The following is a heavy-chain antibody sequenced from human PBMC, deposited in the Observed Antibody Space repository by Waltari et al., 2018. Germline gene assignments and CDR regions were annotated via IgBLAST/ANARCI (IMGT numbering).Heavy chain of an antibody. CDR1: GISFSGPA. J-gene: IGHJ2*01. Sequence: EVQLVESGGALVQPGGSLKLSCVGSGISFSGPAIHWVRQAPGAGLEWVGHIRNKAKNYAKEIAASVRGRFTISRDDSKTTVFLQMDRVTVEDTAVYFCSRVASYWYFDLWGRGTLVTVSS. V-gene: IGHV3-73*01. CDR3: SRVASYWYFDL. CDR2: IRNKAKNYAK.